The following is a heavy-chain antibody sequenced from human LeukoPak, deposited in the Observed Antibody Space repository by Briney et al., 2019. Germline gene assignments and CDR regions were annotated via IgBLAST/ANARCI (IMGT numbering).Heavy chain of an antibody. CDR1: GYTFTSYD. J-gene: IGHJ4*02. V-gene: IGHV1-8*01. D-gene: IGHD3-10*01. CDR3: ARDQVGSGSPDKFDY. Sequence: GASVKVSCKASGYTFTSYDINWVRQATGQGPEWMGWMNPNSGNTGYAQKFQGRVTMTRNTSISTAYMELSSLRSEDTAVYYCARDQVGSGSPDKFDYWGQGTLVTVSS. CDR2: MNPNSGNT.